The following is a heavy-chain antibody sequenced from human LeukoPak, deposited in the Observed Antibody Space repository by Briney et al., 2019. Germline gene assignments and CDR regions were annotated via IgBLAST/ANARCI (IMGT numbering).Heavy chain of an antibody. CDR3: ATPRDDYGVYNWFDP. Sequence: SGTLSLTCAVSGGSISSSNWWSWVRQPPGKGLEWIGEIYHSGSTNYNPSLKSRVTISVDKSKNQFSLKLSSVTAADTAVYYCATPRDDYGVYNWFDPWGQGTLVTVSS. D-gene: IGHD4-17*01. CDR1: GGSISSSNW. J-gene: IGHJ5*02. V-gene: IGHV4-4*02. CDR2: IYHSGST.